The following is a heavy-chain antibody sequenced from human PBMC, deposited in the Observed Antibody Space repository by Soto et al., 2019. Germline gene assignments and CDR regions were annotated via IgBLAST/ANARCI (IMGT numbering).Heavy chain of an antibody. D-gene: IGHD6-19*01. CDR1: GFSLRTSGVG. CDR3: AKSGSSGWYGWFDP. CDR2: IYWNDDK. J-gene: IGHJ5*02. V-gene: IGHV2-5*01. Sequence: SGPTMVNPTQTLTLTCIFSGFSLRTSGVGVGWIRQPPGKALEWLGFIYWNDDKRYSPSLKSRLTITKDTSKNQVVLTMTNMDPVDTATYYCAKSGSSGWYGWFDPWGQGTLVTVSS.